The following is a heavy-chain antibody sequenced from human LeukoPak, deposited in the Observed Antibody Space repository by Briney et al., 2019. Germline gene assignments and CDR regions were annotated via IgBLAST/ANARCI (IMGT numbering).Heavy chain of an antibody. J-gene: IGHJ6*02. D-gene: IGHD5-18*01. CDR1: GFTVSNNY. Sequence: PGGSLRLSCAASGFTVSNNYMSWVRQAPGKGLEWVSIIYSGGSAYYADSVKGRFAISRDSSMNTLYLQMNSLRAEDTAVYYCARDGGYTYGYGYHYYYGMDVWGQGTTVTVSS. CDR3: ARDGGYTYGYGYHYYYGMDV. CDR2: IYSGGSA. V-gene: IGHV3-66*01.